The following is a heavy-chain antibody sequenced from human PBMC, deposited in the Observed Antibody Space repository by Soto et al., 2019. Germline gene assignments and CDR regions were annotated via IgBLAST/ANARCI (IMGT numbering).Heavy chain of an antibody. CDR2: SKNKADSYTT. Sequence: EVQLVESGGGLVQPGGSLRLSCAASGFTFSDHYMDWVRQAPGKGLEWVGRSKNKADSYTTEYAASVKGRSTISRNGSKNSLFRQMNSLKTEETAVYYCTVWGSGNDFGAAWGQGILVTVSS. D-gene: IGHD3-10*01. V-gene: IGHV3-72*01. J-gene: IGHJ4*02. CDR3: TVWGSGNDFGAA. CDR1: GFTFSDHY.